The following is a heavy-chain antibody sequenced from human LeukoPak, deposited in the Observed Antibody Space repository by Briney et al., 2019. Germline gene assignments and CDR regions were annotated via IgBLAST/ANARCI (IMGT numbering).Heavy chain of an antibody. V-gene: IGHV4-39*07. CDR1: GGSISSTSYY. CDR3: ARGGGIHGSGSYFNYYYYYMDV. Sequence: SETLSLTCTVSGGSISSTSYYWGWIRQPPGKGLEWIGSIYYSWDTYYNPSLKSRVTISVDTSKNQFSLKLSSVTAADTAVYYCARGGGIHGSGSYFNYYYYYMDVWGKGTTVTISS. D-gene: IGHD3-10*01. J-gene: IGHJ6*03. CDR2: IYYSWDT.